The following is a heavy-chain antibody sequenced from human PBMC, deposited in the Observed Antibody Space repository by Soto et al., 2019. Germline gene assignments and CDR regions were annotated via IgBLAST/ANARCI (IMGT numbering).Heavy chain of an antibody. D-gene: IGHD3-22*01. CDR3: ASNYYYDSSGYPDYYYGMDV. V-gene: IGHV1-69*13. CDR2: IIPIFGTA. Sequence: SVNVSCKASGGTFSSYAISWVRQAPGQGLEWMGGIIPIFGTANYAQKFQGRVTITADESTSTAYMELSSLRSEDTAVYYCASNYYYDSSGYPDYYYGMDVWGQGTTVTVSS. CDR1: GGTFSSYA. J-gene: IGHJ6*02.